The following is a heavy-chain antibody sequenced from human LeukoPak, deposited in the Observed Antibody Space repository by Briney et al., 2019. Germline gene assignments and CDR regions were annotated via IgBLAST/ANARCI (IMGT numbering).Heavy chain of an antibody. J-gene: IGHJ3*01. V-gene: IGHV3-23*01. D-gene: IGHD2-2*01. Sequence: PGGSLRLSCAASGFTFSRYAMSWVRQAPGKGLDWVSAISGSGGSTFYAGSVKGRFTISRDNSKNTLFLQMNGLRAEDTAVYYCAKDRSCSGSSCNVGSWGQGTMVTVSS. CDR1: GFTFSRYA. CDR3: AKDRSCSGSSCNVGS. CDR2: ISGSGGST.